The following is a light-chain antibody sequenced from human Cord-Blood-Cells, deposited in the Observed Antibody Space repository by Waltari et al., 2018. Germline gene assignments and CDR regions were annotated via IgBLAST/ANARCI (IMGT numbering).Light chain of an antibody. V-gene: IGLV3-27*01. CDR3: YSAADNNLV. Sequence: SYELTQPSSVSVSPGKTARTTCSGDVMAKKYARWFQQKPGQAPVLVIYKDSERPQVIPERFSGSSSWSTVTLTISGAQVEDEADYYCYSAADNNLVFGTGTKVTVL. CDR1: VMAKKY. CDR2: KDS. J-gene: IGLJ1*01.